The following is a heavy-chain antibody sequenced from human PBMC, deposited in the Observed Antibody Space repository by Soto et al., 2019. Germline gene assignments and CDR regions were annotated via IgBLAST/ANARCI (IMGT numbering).Heavy chain of an antibody. CDR3: AAQDYDILTGYFSDAFDI. Sequence: QLQLQESGPGLVKPSETLSLTCTVSGGSISSSSYYWGWIRQPPGKGLEWIGSIYYSGSTYYNLSLNSRVTTSVDTSKTQFPLKLSSVTAADTAVYYCAAQDYDILTGYFSDAFDIWGQGTMVTVSS. CDR1: GGSISSSSYY. J-gene: IGHJ3*02. D-gene: IGHD3-9*01. CDR2: IYYSGST. V-gene: IGHV4-39*01.